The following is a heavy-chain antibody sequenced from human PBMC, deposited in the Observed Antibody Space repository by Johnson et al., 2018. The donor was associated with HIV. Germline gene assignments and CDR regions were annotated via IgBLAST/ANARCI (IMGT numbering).Heavy chain of an antibody. V-gene: IGHV3-20*04. Sequence: EVQLLESGGGLVQPGRSLRLSCAASGFTFDDYGMSWVRQAPGKGLEWVSGINWNGGSTGYADSVKGRFTISRDNAKNSLYLQMNSLRAEDTALYYCARDGSEWLVSIHAFDIWGQGTMVTVSS. J-gene: IGHJ3*02. CDR1: GFTFDDYG. D-gene: IGHD6-19*01. CDR3: ARDGSEWLVSIHAFDI. CDR2: INWNGGST.